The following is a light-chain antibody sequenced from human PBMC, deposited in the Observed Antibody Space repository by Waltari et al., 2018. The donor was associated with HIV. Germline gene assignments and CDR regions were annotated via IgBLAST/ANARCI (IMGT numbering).Light chain of an antibody. CDR1: QGIRNS. Sequence: DIQMTQSQSSLSASVGDRVTITCRANQGIRNSLAWYQQKPGKAPKLLLYGASTLESGVPSRFSGSGSGTDYTFTISSLQPEDFATYYCQQYYSDTPTFGQGTKLEIK. V-gene: IGKV1-NL1*01. J-gene: IGKJ2*01. CDR3: QQYYSDTPT. CDR2: GAS.